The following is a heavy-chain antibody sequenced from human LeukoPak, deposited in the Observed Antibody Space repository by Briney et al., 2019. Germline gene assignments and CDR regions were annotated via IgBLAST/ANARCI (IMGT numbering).Heavy chain of an antibody. V-gene: IGHV3-53*01. CDR1: GFTVSSNY. J-gene: IGHJ2*01. D-gene: IGHD3-22*01. CDR2: IYSGGST. CDR3: ARVKRPLGSSGTSYWYFDL. Sequence: GGSLRLSCAASGFTVSSNYMSWVRQAPGKGLEWVSVIYSGGSTYYADSVKGRFTISRDNSKNTLYLQMNSLRAEDTAVYYCARVKRPLGSSGTSYWYFDLWGRGTLVTVSS.